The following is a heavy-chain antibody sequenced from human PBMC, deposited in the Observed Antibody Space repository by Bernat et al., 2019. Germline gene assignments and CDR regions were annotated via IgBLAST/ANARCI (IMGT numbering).Heavy chain of an antibody. CDR3: ARHDREGVVVGGWLDS. J-gene: IGHJ5*01. D-gene: IGHD2-15*01. CDR2: IYYSGST. CDR1: GGSMSTSSYY. V-gene: IGHV4-39*01. Sequence: QLQLQASGPGLVMPSETLSLTCTISGGSMSTSSYYWGWIRQPPGKALEWIVSIYYSGSTYYNPSHKSRVTICVDTSKNQYSRKLSSVTAADTAVYYCARHDREGVVVGGWLDSWGQGTPVTVSS.